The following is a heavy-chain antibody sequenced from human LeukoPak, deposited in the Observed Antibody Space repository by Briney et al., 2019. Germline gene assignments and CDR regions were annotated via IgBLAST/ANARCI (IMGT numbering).Heavy chain of an antibody. CDR3: AGERIYCSGGTCYSDYYYYYAMDA. CDR1: GYTFTSYG. V-gene: IGHV1-3*01. CDR2: INAGYGNT. D-gene: IGHD2-15*01. Sequence: ASVKVSCKASGYTFTSYGIHWVRQAPGQRLEWMGWINAGYGNTKYSQNFQGRVTITRDTSASTAYMQLSSLRSEDTAVYYCAGERIYCSGGTCYSDYYYYYAMDAWGQGTTVTVSS. J-gene: IGHJ6*02.